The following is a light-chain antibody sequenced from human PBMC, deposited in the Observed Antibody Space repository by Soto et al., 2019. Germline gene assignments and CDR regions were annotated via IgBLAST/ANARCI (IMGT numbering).Light chain of an antibody. CDR3: QQYNNWPIS. CDR1: QSVSSN. Sequence: EIVMTQSPATLSVSPGARAPLSCRARQSVSSNLAWYPQHPGQAPRLLIYGASTRATGIPARFTGSGSGTEFTLTISSLQSEDFAVYYCQQYNNWPISFGPGTRLEI. V-gene: IGKV3-15*01. J-gene: IGKJ5*01. CDR2: GAS.